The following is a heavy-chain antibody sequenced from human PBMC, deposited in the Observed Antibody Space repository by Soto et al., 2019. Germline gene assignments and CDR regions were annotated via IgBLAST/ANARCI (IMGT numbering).Heavy chain of an antibody. Sequence: EVQLLESGGGLVQPGGSLRLSCAASGLTFSSYAMSWVLQAPGKGLEWVSAISGSGGSTYYADSVKGRFTISRDNSKNTLYLQMNSLRAEDTAVYYCSQDTVYTRILWFVELQEPVDYWGQGTLVTVSS. CDR3: SQDTVYTRILWFVELQEPVDY. J-gene: IGHJ4*02. CDR2: ISGSGGST. D-gene: IGHD3-10*01. V-gene: IGHV3-23*01. CDR1: GLTFSSYA.